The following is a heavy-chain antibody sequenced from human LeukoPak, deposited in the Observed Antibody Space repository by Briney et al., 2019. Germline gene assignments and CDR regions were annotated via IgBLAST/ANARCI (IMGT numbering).Heavy chain of an antibody. D-gene: IGHD3-3*01. CDR3: ARHSTDFWSGYYYGMDV. J-gene: IGHJ6*02. V-gene: IGHV4-59*08. Sequence: SETLSLTCTVSGGSISSYYWSWIRQPPGKGLEWIGYIYYSGSTNYNPSLKSRVTISVDTSKNQFSLKLSSVTAADTAVYYCARHSTDFWSGYYYGMDVWGQGTTVTVSS. CDR1: GGSISSYY. CDR2: IYYSGST.